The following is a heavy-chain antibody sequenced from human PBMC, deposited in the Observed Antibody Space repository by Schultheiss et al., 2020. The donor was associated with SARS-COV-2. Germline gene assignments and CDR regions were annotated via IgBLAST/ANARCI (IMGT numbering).Heavy chain of an antibody. Sequence: SETLSLTCAVSGYSISSGYYWGWIRQPPGKGLEWIGSIYHSGSTYYNPSLKSRVTISVDTSKNQFSLKLSSVTAADTAVYYCARSPGTYSSGWYYWFDPWGQGTLVTVSS. V-gene: IGHV4-38-2*01. D-gene: IGHD6-19*01. J-gene: IGHJ5*02. CDR1: GYSISSGYY. CDR3: ARSPGTYSSGWYYWFDP. CDR2: IYHSGST.